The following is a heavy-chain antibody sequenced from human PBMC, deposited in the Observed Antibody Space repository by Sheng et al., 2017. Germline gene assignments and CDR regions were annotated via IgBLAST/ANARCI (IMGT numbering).Heavy chain of an antibody. CDR1: GYTFSDYY. D-gene: IGHD2-21*01. CDR2: ISSNSGGT. CDR3: VREGDGYIPVDY. V-gene: IGHV1-2*02. Sequence: QVQLVQSGAEVKKPGASVKVSCKASGYTFSDYYIHWVRQAPGQGLEWMGWISSNSGGTNFAQKFQGRVTMTRDTSINTAYMELSSLRSDDTAVYYCVREGDGYIPVDYWGQGTLVTVSS. J-gene: IGHJ4*02.